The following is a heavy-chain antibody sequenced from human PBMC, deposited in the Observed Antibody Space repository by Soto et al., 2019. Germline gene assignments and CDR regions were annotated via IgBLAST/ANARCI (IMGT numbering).Heavy chain of an antibody. Sequence: CAVSGGSISSGGYSWSWIRQPPGKGLEWIGYIYHSGSTYYNPSLKSRVTISVDRSKNQFSLKLSSVTAADTAVYYCARGRKARGYCSGGSCYSYLTWFDPWGQGTLVTVSS. CDR1: GGSISSGGYS. D-gene: IGHD2-15*01. V-gene: IGHV4-30-2*01. J-gene: IGHJ5*02. CDR3: ARGRKARGYCSGGSCYSYLTWFDP. CDR2: IYHSGST.